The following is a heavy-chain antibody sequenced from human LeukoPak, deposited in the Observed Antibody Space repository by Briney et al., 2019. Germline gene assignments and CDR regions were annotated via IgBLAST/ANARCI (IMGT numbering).Heavy chain of an antibody. J-gene: IGHJ4*02. CDR2: ISAYSGNT. CDR1: GYTFTSYG. Sequence: ASVKVSCKASGYTFTSYGISWVRQAPGQGLEWMGWISAYSGNTNYAQKLQGRVTMTTDTSTSTAYMELRSLRSDDTAVYYCARLYSSSWPVLPPPYFDYWGQGTLVTVSS. V-gene: IGHV1-18*01. D-gene: IGHD6-13*01. CDR3: ARLYSSSWPVLPPPYFDY.